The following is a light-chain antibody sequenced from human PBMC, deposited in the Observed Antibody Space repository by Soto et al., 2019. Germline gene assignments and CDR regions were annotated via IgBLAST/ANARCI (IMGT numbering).Light chain of an antibody. CDR1: SSNIGAGYD. CDR2: GNS. V-gene: IGLV1-40*01. J-gene: IGLJ3*02. CDR3: QSYDSSLSAL. Sequence: QSVLTQPPSVSGAPGQRVTISCTGSSSNIGAGYDVHWYQQLPGTAPKLLIYGNSNRPSGVPDRFSGSKSGTSASLAITGLKAEDEADYDCQSYDSSLSALFGGGTKLTVL.